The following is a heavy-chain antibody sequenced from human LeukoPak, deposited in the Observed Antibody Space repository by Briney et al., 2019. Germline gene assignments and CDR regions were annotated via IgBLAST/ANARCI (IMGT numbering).Heavy chain of an antibody. Sequence: SETLSLTCTVSGGSISSYYWSWIRQPARKGLEWIGGIYTSGSTNYNPSLKSRVTISVDKSKNQFSLKLSSVTAADTAVYYCAREGDYDFWSGPWDWFDPWGQGTLVTVSS. J-gene: IGHJ5*02. D-gene: IGHD3-3*01. CDR2: IYTSGST. V-gene: IGHV4-4*07. CDR1: GGSISSYY. CDR3: AREGDYDFWSGPWDWFDP.